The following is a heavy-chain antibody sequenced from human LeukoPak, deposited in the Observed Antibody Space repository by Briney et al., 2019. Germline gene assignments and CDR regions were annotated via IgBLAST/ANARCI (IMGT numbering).Heavy chain of an antibody. CDR3: ATVMQLAHYYYYYMDI. CDR1: VYTVSRYD. Sequence: ASVKVSCKASVYTVSRYDICWVRPAPGQGLEWMGWISAYNGYTNYAQKFQGRVTMTTDTSTSTAYMELRSLRSDDTAVYYCATVMQLAHYYYYYMDIWGKGTTVTVSS. D-gene: IGHD3-16*01. CDR2: ISAYNGYT. V-gene: IGHV1-18*01. J-gene: IGHJ6*03.